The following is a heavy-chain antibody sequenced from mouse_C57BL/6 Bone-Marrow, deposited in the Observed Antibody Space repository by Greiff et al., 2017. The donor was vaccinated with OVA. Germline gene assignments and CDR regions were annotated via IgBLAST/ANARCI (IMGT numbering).Heavy chain of an antibody. CDR1: GYTFTSYG. CDR3: ARDYYGSSYEDYYAMDY. D-gene: IGHD1-1*01. J-gene: IGHJ4*01. CDR2: IYPRSGNT. Sequence: VQLQQSGAELARPGASVKLSCKASGYTFTSYGISWVKQRTGQGLEWIGEIYPRSGNTYYNEKLKGKAKLTADKSSSTAYMELRSLTSEDSAVYFCARDYYGSSYEDYYAMDYWGQGTSVTVSS. V-gene: IGHV1-81*01.